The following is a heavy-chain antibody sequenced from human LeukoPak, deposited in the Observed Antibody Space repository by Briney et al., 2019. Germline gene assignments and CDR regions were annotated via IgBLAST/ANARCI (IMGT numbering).Heavy chain of an antibody. V-gene: IGHV3-74*01. CDR1: GFSLSSYG. Sequence: GGSLRLSCAASGFSLSSYGMNWVRQAPGKGLVWVSHTNSDGSTTDYADSVRGRFTISRDNAKNTRYLHMNSLTVEDTAVYYCGRGMRDYYGLDYWGQGILVTVSS. J-gene: IGHJ4*02. D-gene: IGHD3-10*01. CDR3: GRGMRDYYGLDY. CDR2: TNSDGSTT.